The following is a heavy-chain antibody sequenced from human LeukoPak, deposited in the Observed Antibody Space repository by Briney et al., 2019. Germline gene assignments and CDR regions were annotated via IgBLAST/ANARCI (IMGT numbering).Heavy chain of an antibody. Sequence: GGSLRLSCAASGFTFDDYAMHWVRQAPGKGLEWVSGISWNSGSIGYADSVKGRFTISRDNAKNSLYLQMNSLRAEDTAVYYCARHSIGYYYGMDVWGQGTTVTVSS. CDR3: ARHSIGYYYGMDV. CDR1: GFTFDDYA. D-gene: IGHD4-11*01. J-gene: IGHJ6*02. V-gene: IGHV3-9*01. CDR2: ISWNSGSI.